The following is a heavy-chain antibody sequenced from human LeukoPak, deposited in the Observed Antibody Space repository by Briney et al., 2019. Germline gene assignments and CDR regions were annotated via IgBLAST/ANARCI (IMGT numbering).Heavy chain of an antibody. D-gene: IGHD1-1*01. CDR1: GYSFTSYW. CDR3: ARSPRWTFFDY. J-gene: IGHJ4*02. V-gene: IGHV5-51*01. Sequence: GESLKISCKGSGYSFTSYWIGWVRQMPGKGLEWMAIIYPDDSDIKYSPSFQGQVTISADKSISTAYLQWSSLKASDTAIYYCARSPRWTFFDYWGQGTLLTVSS. CDR2: IYPDDSDI.